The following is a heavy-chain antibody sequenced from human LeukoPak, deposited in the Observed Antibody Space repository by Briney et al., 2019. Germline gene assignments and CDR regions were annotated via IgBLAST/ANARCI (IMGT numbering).Heavy chain of an antibody. CDR2: VTGRNSVTDST. Sequence: QAGGSLRLSCAASGFTFSDFAMSWVRQAPGKGLEWISSVTGRNSVTDSTYYADSVKGRFTISRDNSKNTLYLQMNSLRAEDTALYYCAKEGTDNIFWSGYLNWGQGALVTVSS. D-gene: IGHD3-3*01. CDR1: GFTFSDFA. CDR3: AKEGTDNIFWSGYLN. V-gene: IGHV3-23*01. J-gene: IGHJ4*02.